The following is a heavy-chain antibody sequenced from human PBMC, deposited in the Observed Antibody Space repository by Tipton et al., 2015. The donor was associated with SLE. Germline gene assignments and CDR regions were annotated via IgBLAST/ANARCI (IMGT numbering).Heavy chain of an antibody. CDR2: ITNSGKT. J-gene: IGHJ5*02. D-gene: IGHD2-8*01. V-gene: IGHV4-39*01. CDR1: GGSISRSSFY. Sequence: TLSLTCPVSGGSISRSSFYWDWIRQPPGTGPEWIGRITNSGKTYYTPSFPSRVTMSVDTSKNHFSLKLSSVTAADTAVYYCARHDTNYGRNWFDPWGQGTLVTVSS. CDR3: ARHDTNYGRNWFDP.